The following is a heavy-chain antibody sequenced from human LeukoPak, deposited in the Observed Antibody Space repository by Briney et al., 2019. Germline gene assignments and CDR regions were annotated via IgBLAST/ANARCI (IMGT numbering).Heavy chain of an antibody. CDR1: GFTFSSYG. CDR3: ARDPFGTYYFDY. Sequence: GGSLRLSCAASGFTFSSYGMHWVRQAPGKGLEWVAFIRYDGSNKYYADSVKGRFTISRDNSKNTLYLQMNSLRSEDTAVYYCARDPFGTYYFDYWGQGTLVTVSS. J-gene: IGHJ4*02. CDR2: IRYDGSNK. V-gene: IGHV3-30*02. D-gene: IGHD3-10*01.